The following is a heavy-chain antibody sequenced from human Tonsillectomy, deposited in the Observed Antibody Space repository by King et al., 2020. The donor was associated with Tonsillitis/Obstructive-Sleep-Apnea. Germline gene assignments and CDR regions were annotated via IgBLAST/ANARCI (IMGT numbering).Heavy chain of an antibody. J-gene: IGHJ6*03. D-gene: IGHD2-15*01. Sequence: VQLQESGPGLVKPSETLSLTCTVSGVSISSYYWSWIRQPPGKGLEWIGYMYYSGSTNYNPSLKSRVTMSVDTSKNQFSLKLTSVTAADTAVYYCARGYCSSDSYYSDYYYYMDVWGKGTTVTVSS. CDR2: MYYSGST. CDR1: GVSISSYY. CDR3: ARGYCSSDSYYSDYYYYMDV. V-gene: IGHV4-59*08.